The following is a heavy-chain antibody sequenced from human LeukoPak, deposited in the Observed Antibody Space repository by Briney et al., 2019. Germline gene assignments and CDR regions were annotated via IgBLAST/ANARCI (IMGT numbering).Heavy chain of an antibody. J-gene: IGHJ4*02. D-gene: IGHD1-26*01. V-gene: IGHV1-8*01. CDR1: GYTFTSYD. CDR3: ARAPIVGASVTDY. CDR2: MNPNRGNT. Sequence: GASVKVSCKASGYTFTSYDIDWVRQATGHGLEWMGWMNPNRGNTGYAQKFQGRVTMTRNTSISTAYMELSGLRSEDTAVYYCARAPIVGASVTDYWGQGTLVTVSS.